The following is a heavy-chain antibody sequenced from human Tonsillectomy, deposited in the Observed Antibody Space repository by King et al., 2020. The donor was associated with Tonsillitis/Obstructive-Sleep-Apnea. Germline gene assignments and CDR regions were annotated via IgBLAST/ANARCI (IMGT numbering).Heavy chain of an antibody. CDR2: ISYDGSNK. CDR3: AREGGYSNYLDY. J-gene: IGHJ4*02. V-gene: IGHV3-30*04. CDR1: GFTFSSYA. Sequence: VQLVESGGGVVQPGRSLRLSCAASGFTFSSYAMHWVRQAPGKGLEWVAVISYDGSNKYYADSVKGRFTISIDNSKNTLYLQMNSLRAEDTAVYYCAREGGYSNYLDYWGQGTLVTVSS. D-gene: IGHD4-11*01.